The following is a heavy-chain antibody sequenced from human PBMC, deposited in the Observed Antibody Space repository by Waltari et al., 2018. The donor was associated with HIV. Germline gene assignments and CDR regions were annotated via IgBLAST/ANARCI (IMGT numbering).Heavy chain of an antibody. CDR3: ATAPYSGSYYVWGDAFDI. CDR2: FEPEEWET. CDR1: GYTLTELS. V-gene: IGHV1-24*01. Sequence: QVQMVQSGAEVKKPGASVKVSCTVSGYTLTELSIHWVRPAPGKGLEWMVGFEPEEWETIYGQKVQGRVTRTEDTSTDTAYMELSSLRSEDTAGYYCATAPYSGSYYVWGDAFDIWGQGTMVTVSS. J-gene: IGHJ3*02. D-gene: IGHD1-26*01.